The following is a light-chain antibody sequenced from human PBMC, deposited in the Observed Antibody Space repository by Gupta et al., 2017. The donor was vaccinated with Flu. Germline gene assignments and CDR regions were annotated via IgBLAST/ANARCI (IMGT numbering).Light chain of an antibody. J-gene: IGKJ4*01. V-gene: IGKV3-20*01. CDR2: GEA. CDR1: QSVSSSY. CDR3: QQYGSTSLT. Sequence: GTLSLSPGERATLSCSASQSVSSSYLAWYQQKRGQAPRLLIYGEARRAAGIPDRCIGSGSGTDVTLTISSLEPEDVAVDYCQQYGSTSLTFGGGTKVEMK.